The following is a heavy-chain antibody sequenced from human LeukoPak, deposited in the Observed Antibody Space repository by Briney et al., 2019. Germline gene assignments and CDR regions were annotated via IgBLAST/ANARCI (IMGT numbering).Heavy chain of an antibody. J-gene: IGHJ4*02. CDR1: GFTFSSYA. D-gene: IGHD5-24*01. CDR3: ARVSGLEMATLRY. V-gene: IGHV3-23*01. Sequence: GGSLRLSCAASGFTFSSYAMSWVRQAPGKGLEWVSAISGSGGSTYYADSVKGRFTISRDNSKNTLYLQMNSLRAEDTAVYYCARVSGLEMATLRYWGQGTLVTVSS. CDR2: ISGSGGST.